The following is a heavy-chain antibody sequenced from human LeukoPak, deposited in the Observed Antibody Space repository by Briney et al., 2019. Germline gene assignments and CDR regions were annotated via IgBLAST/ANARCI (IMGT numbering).Heavy chain of an antibody. V-gene: IGHV4-4*07. J-gene: IGHJ4*02. D-gene: IGHD3-10*01. CDR2: LYSSGHT. CDR1: GGSISSYY. CDR3: ARDSYGSGSYYPCYFDY. Sequence: SETLSLTRSLSGGSISSYYWNWIRQPAGEGLEWIGRLYSSGHTNHNPSLKSRVTISVDKSRNQFSLKLTSVTAAGAAVYYCARDSYGSGSYYPCYFDYWGEGTLVAVSS.